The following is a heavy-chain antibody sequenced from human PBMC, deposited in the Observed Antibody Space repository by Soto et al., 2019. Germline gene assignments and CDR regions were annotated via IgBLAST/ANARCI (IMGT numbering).Heavy chain of an antibody. J-gene: IGHJ3*02. CDR3: ARGLATLPVFAFDI. Sequence: GLTLVRRTQSLTVTCTLSGISLSTSGVGLGWIRQTPGKALEWLALIYWNDDKHYNPSLRTRLTITKDTSKKQAVLTMTNMDPVDTATYYSARGLATLPVFAFDIWDQGTVVTVSS. D-gene: IGHD6-6*01. CDR1: GISLSTSGVG. V-gene: IGHV2-5*01. CDR2: IYWNDDK.